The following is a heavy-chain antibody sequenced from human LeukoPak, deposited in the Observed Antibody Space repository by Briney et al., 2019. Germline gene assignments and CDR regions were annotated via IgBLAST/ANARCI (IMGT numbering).Heavy chain of an antibody. CDR1: GYTFTSYD. D-gene: IGHD3-3*01. V-gene: IGHV1-8*03. CDR3: ARAHYDFWSGRYNWFDP. Sequence: ASVKVSCKASGYTFTSYDINWVRQATGQGLEWMGWMNPNSGNTGYAQKFQGRVTITRNTSISTAYMELSSLRSEDTAVYYCARAHYDFWSGRYNWFDPWGQGTLVTVSS. CDR2: MNPNSGNT. J-gene: IGHJ5*02.